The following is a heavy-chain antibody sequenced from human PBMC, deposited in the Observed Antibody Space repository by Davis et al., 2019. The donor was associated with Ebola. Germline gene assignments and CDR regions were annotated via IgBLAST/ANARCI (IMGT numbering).Heavy chain of an antibody. CDR2: ISYDGSNK. D-gene: IGHD3-10*01. J-gene: IGHJ6*04. V-gene: IGHV3-30*03. CDR1: GFTFSSYG. CDR3: ARGVYGSDV. Sequence: PGGSLRLSCAASGFTFSSYGMHWVRQAPGKGLEWVAVISYDGSNKYYADSVKGRFTISRDNSKNTLYLQMNSLRAEDTAVYYCARGVYGSDVWGKGTTVTVSS.